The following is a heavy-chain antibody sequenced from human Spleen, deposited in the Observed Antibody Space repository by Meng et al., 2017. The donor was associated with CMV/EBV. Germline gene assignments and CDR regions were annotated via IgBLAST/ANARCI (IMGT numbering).Heavy chain of an antibody. CDR3: ARDAALAAVRGPFGY. CDR1: GYSFTANY. V-gene: IGHV1-2*02. D-gene: IGHD3-3*02. J-gene: IGHJ4*02. CDR2: INPDSGGT. Sequence: ASVKVSCKASGYSFTANYIHWVRQAPGQGLEWMGWINPDSGGTDFAQQFQGRVTMTRDTSISTAYMELSRLRSDDTAVYYCARDAALAAVRGPFGYWGQGTLVTVSS.